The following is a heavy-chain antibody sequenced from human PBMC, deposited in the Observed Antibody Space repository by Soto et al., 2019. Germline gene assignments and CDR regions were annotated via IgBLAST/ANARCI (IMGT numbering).Heavy chain of an antibody. D-gene: IGHD6-19*01. J-gene: IGHJ6*02. Sequence: ASVKVSCKASGGTFSSYAISWVRQAPGQGLEWMGGIIPIFGTANYAQKFQGRVTITADESTSTAYMELSSLRSEDTAVYYCARTQWLEPRYYYYGMDVWGQGTTVTVSS. V-gene: IGHV1-69*13. CDR3: ARTQWLEPRYYYYGMDV. CDR2: IIPIFGTA. CDR1: GGTFSSYA.